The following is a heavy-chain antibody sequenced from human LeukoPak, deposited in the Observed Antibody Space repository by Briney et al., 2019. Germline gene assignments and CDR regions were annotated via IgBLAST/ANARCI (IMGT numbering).Heavy chain of an antibody. CDR1: GVSITAYY. J-gene: IGHJ6*03. CDR3: ARGYHYYYYMDV. CDR2: TGNT. D-gene: IGHD6-13*01. V-gene: IGHV4-4*09. Sequence: PSETLSLTCTVSGVSITAYYWTWIRQSPGKGLECIGHTGNTDYNPSLKSRVTISVDTSKNQFSLKLSSVTAADTAVYYCARGYHYYYYMDVWGKGTTVTVSS.